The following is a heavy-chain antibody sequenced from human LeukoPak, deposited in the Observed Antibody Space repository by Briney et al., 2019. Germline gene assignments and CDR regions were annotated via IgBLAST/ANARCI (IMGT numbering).Heavy chain of an antibody. CDR3: ARDSRDIVVVVAVFDY. J-gene: IGHJ4*02. Sequence: SETLSLTCTVSGGSISSRTYYWGWIRQPPGRGLEWIGNIYYSGSTYYNPSLKSRVTISVDTSKNQFSLKLSSVTAADTAVYYCARDSRDIVVVVAVFDYWGQGTLVTVSS. CDR2: IYYSGST. D-gene: IGHD2-15*01. V-gene: IGHV4-39*07. CDR1: GGSISSRTYY.